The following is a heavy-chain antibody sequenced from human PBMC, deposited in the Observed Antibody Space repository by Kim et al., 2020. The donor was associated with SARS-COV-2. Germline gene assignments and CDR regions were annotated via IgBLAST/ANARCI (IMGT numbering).Heavy chain of an antibody. CDR2: IIPIFGTA. J-gene: IGHJ6*02. CDR1: GGTFSSYA. V-gene: IGHV1-69*13. Sequence: SVKVSCKASGGTFSSYAISWVRQAPGQGLEWMGGIIPIFGTANYAQKFHGRVTITADESTSTAYMELSSLRSEDTAVYYCARDAHTYYYDSSGRDYYYGMDVWGQGTTVTVSS. CDR3: ARDAHTYYYDSSGRDYYYGMDV. D-gene: IGHD3-22*01.